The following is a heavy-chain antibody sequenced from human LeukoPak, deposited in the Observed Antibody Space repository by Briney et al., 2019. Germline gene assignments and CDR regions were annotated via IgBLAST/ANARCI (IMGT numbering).Heavy chain of an antibody. V-gene: IGHV3-30*04. J-gene: IGHJ4*02. CDR3: ARDFGGYSGYEPIYFDY. CDR1: GFTFSSYA. D-gene: IGHD5-12*01. Sequence: GGSLRLSCAASGFTFSSYALQWVSQAPGKGLEWVAVISYDGSNKYYADSVEGRFTISRDNSKNTLYLQMNSLRAEDTAVYYCARDFGGYSGYEPIYFDYWGQGTLVTVSS. CDR2: ISYDGSNK.